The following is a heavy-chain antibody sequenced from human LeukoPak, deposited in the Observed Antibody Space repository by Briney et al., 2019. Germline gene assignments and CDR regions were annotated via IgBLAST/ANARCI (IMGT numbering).Heavy chain of an antibody. CDR3: ARTLYYDFWSGYYYMDV. Sequence: PSETLSLTCTVSGGSISSYYWSWIRQPPGKGLEWIGYIYTSGSTNYNPSLKSRVTISVDTSKNQFSLKLSSVTAADTAVYYCARTLYYDFWSGYYYMDVWGKGTTVTVSS. J-gene: IGHJ6*03. CDR1: GGSISSYY. D-gene: IGHD3-3*01. V-gene: IGHV4-4*09. CDR2: IYTSGST.